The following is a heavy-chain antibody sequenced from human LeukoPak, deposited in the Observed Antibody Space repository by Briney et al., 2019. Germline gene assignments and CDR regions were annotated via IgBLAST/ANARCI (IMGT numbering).Heavy chain of an antibody. CDR3: ARVWHDSSGYLFYY. J-gene: IGHJ4*02. V-gene: IGHV1-8*01. D-gene: IGHD3-22*01. Sequence: ASVKVSCKASGYTFTSYDINWVRQATGQGLEWMGWMNPNSGNTGYAQKFQGRVTMTRNTSISTAYMELSSLRSEDTAVYYCARVWHDSSGYLFYYWGQGTLVTVSS. CDR1: GYTFTSYD. CDR2: MNPNSGNT.